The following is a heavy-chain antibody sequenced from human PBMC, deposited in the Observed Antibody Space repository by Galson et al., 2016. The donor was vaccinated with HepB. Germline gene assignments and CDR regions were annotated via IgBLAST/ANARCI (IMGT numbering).Heavy chain of an antibody. CDR2: VSTDGSST. V-gene: IGHV3-74*03. CDR3: ASTPFGRATGINWFDP. CDR1: GFTFSSYS. Sequence: SLRLSCAAPGFTFSSYSMHRVRQAPRKGPVWVARVSTDGSSTAYADSVQGRFTISRDNAKNTLYLQMDSLRAEDTAVYYCASTPFGRATGINWFDPWGQGTLVIVSS. D-gene: IGHD1-26*01. J-gene: IGHJ5*02.